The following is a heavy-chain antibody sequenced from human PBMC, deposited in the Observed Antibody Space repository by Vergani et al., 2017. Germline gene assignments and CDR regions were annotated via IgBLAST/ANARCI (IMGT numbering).Heavy chain of an antibody. V-gene: IGHV4-31*03. CDR1: CGSISSGCYY. Sequence: QVQLQESCPGLVKPSQTLSLPCTVSCGSISSGCYYWSWLRQHPGKGLEWIGYSYYSGSTYYNPSLKSRVTISVDTSKNQFSLKLSSVTAADTAVYYCARVLTMVRGVIAGWGNWFDPWGQGTLVTVSS. J-gene: IGHJ5*02. CDR2: SYYSGST. CDR3: ARVLTMVRGVIAGWGNWFDP. D-gene: IGHD3-10*01.